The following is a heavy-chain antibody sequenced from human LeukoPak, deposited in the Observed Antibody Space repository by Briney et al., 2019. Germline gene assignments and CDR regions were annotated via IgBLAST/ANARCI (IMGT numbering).Heavy chain of an antibody. Sequence: GGSLRLSCAASGFTFTTYGFNWVRQAPGKGLEWVSSISFSGSYVYYADSVRGRFTISRDNAKNSVYLQMNSLRDDDTAVYYCARGTGTGWRFDFWGQGTLVTVSS. J-gene: IGHJ4*02. CDR3: ARGTGTGWRFDF. V-gene: IGHV3-21*01. CDR2: ISFSGSYV. D-gene: IGHD3/OR15-3a*01. CDR1: GFTFTTYG.